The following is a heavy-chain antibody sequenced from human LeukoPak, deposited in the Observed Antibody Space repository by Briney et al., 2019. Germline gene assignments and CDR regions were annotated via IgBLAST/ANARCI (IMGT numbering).Heavy chain of an antibody. J-gene: IGHJ5*02. CDR1: GFTFDDYA. D-gene: IGHD3-22*01. CDR3: AKGAYYYDSSGNNWFDP. CDR2: ISWNSGSI. Sequence: GGSLRLSCAASGFTFDDYAMHWVRQAPGKGLEWVSGISWNSGSIGYADSVKGRFTISRDYAKNPLYLQMNSLRAEDTALYYCAKGAYYYDSSGNNWFDPWGQGTLVIVSS. V-gene: IGHV3-9*01.